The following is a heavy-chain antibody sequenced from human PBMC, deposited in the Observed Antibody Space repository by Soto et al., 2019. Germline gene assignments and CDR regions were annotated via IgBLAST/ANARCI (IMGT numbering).Heavy chain of an antibody. J-gene: IGHJ6*02. Sequence: SVKVSCKASGGTFSSYAISWVRQAPGQGLEWMGGIIPIFGTANYAQKFQGRVTITADKSTSTAYMELSSLRSEDTAVYYCARGPAVAAAEGKYYYYYGMDVWGQGTTVTVSS. CDR2: IIPIFGTA. V-gene: IGHV1-69*06. CDR1: GGTFSSYA. CDR3: ARGPAVAAAEGKYYYYYGMDV. D-gene: IGHD6-13*01.